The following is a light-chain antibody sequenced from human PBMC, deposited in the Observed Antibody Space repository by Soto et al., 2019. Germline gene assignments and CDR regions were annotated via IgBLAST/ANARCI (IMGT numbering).Light chain of an antibody. Sequence: EIVLTQSPGTLSLSPGERATLSCRASQRVANNYLAWYQQKPGQVPRLLIYGASIRATGIPDRFSGSGSGTDFTLTISRLEREDFAMYFCQQTGSLPFTFGQGTKLEIK. V-gene: IGKV3-20*01. CDR3: QQTGSLPFT. J-gene: IGKJ2*01. CDR1: QRVANNY. CDR2: GAS.